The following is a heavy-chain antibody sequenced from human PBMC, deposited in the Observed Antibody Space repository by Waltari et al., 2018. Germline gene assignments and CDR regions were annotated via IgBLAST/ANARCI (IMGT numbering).Heavy chain of an antibody. V-gene: IGHV4-38-2*01. CDR2: IYHSGST. CDR3: ARVVGYSYGYTDY. CDR1: GYSISSGYY. Sequence: QVQLQESGPGLVKPSETLSLTCAVSGYSISSGYYWGWIRQPPGKGLEWIGSIYHSGSTYYNPSLKSRVTISVDTSKNQFSLKLSSVTAADTAVYYCARVVGYSYGYTDYWGQGTLVTVSS. J-gene: IGHJ4*02. D-gene: IGHD5-18*01.